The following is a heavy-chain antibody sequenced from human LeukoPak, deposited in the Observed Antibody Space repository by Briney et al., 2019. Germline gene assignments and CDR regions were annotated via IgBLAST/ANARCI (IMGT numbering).Heavy chain of an antibody. V-gene: IGHV4-59*12. J-gene: IGHJ3*02. CDR1: GGSISSYY. CDR2: IYYSGST. Sequence: SETLSLTCTVSGGSISSYYWSWIRQPPGKGLEWIGYIYYSGSTNYNPSLKSRVTISVDTSKNQFSLELSSVTAADTAVYYCARGAIRYYDSSGWRRRGAFDIWGQGTMVTVSS. D-gene: IGHD3-22*01. CDR3: ARGAIRYYDSSGWRRRGAFDI.